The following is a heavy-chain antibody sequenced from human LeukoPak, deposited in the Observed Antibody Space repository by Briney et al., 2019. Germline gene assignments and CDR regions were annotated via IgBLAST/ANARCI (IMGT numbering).Heavy chain of an antibody. CDR3: ARAGGTSWADY. CDR1: GFTFRDYW. V-gene: IGHV3-7*01. Sequence: GGSMRLSCEASGFTFRDYWMTWVRQAPGKGLEWVANVKQDGTEKFYVDSVKGRFTISRDNGKNSLYLQMNSLRVEDTAIYYCARAGGTSWADYWGQGTLVTVSS. CDR2: VKQDGTEK. J-gene: IGHJ4*02. D-gene: IGHD6-13*01.